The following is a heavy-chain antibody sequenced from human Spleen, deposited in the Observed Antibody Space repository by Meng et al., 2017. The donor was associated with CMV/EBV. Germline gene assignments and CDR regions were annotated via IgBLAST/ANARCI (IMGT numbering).Heavy chain of an antibody. D-gene: IGHD2-2*01. CDR1: FRSYG. CDR3: ARDRVVQAAIFPLPNWFDP. CDR2: ISAFNNNT. Sequence: FRSYGTSWVRQAPGQGLEWMGWISAFNNNTNYAERFQGRVTMTTDTSTRTAYMELRSLRSDDTAVYYCARDRVVQAAIFPLPNWFDPWGQGTLVTVSS. V-gene: IGHV1-18*01. J-gene: IGHJ5*02.